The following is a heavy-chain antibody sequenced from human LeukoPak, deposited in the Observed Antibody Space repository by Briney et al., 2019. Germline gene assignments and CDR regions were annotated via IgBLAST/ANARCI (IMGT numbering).Heavy chain of an antibody. Sequence: PGGSLRLSCAASGFTFSSYSMNWVRQAPGKGLEWVSSISSSSSYIYYADSVKGRFTISRDNAKNSLYLQMNSLRDEDTAVYYCAREGSYDFWSGYPHWGQGTLVTVSS. J-gene: IGHJ4*02. V-gene: IGHV3-21*01. CDR1: GFTFSSYS. CDR2: ISSSSSYI. CDR3: AREGSYDFWSGYPH. D-gene: IGHD3-3*01.